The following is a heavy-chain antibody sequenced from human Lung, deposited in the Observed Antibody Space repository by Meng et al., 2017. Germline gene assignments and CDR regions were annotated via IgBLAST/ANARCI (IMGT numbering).Heavy chain of an antibody. J-gene: IGHJ4*02. CDR1: GGSFSDYY. V-gene: IGHV4-34*01. CDR3: ARGPTTMAHDFDY. CDR2: INHSGST. D-gene: IGHD4-11*01. Sequence: QVQLQQWGAVLLKPPETRSLTCVVSGGSFSDYYWSWIRQPPGKGLEWIGEINHSGSTNYNPSLESRATISVDTSQNNLSLKLSSVTAADSAVYYCARGPTTMAHDFDYWGQGTLVTVSS.